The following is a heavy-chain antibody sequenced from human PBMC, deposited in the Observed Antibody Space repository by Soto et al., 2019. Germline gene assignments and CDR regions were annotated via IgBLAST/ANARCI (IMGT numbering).Heavy chain of an antibody. V-gene: IGHV4-4*02. J-gene: IGHJ4*02. D-gene: IGHD2-2*01. CDR3: ATRSPVAPY. CDR2: IFHNGDT. CDR1: GVSTSAAQW. Sequence: QVHLQESGPGLVKPSGTLSLTCTVSGVSTSAAQWWTWVRQPPGKGLEWIGEIFHNGDTNYNPSLKRRVTISLDKSNNQFSLVVNSVTTADTAVYYCATRSPVAPYGGQGTLVIVSS.